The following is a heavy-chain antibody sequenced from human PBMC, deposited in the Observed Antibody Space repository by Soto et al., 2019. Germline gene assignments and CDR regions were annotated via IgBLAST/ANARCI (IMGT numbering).Heavy chain of an antibody. CDR1: GFTFSTYW. Sequence: PGGSLSLSCSASGFTFSTYWMSWVRQAPGKGLEWVANIKQDGSEKYYVDSVRGRFTISRDTAKNSLYLQMNSLRAEDTAVYYCARAYYYDSSGFSPGGYWGQGTLVTVSS. D-gene: IGHD3-22*01. CDR3: ARAYYYDSSGFSPGGY. V-gene: IGHV3-7*01. CDR2: IKQDGSEK. J-gene: IGHJ4*02.